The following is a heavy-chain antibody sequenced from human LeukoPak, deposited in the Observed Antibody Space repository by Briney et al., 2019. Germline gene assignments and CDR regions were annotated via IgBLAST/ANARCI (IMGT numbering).Heavy chain of an antibody. D-gene: IGHD3-22*01. Sequence: PGGSLRLSCAASGFTFSSYAMSWVRQAPGKGLEWVSAISGSGGSTYYADSVKGRFTISRDNSKNTLYLQMNSLRAEDTAVYYCAKDQNDSSGFGVPTDYWGQGTLVTVSS. J-gene: IGHJ4*02. V-gene: IGHV3-23*01. CDR1: GFTFSSYA. CDR2: ISGSGGST. CDR3: AKDQNDSSGFGVPTDY.